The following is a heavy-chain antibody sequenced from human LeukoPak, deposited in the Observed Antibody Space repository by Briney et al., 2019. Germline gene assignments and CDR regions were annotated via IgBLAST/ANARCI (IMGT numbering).Heavy chain of an antibody. CDR1: GYTFTNYY. CDR3: AREGPYSDSSRSRFDY. D-gene: IGHD6-6*01. J-gene: IGHJ4*02. V-gene: IGHV1-46*01. Sequence: ASVKVSCKASGYTFTNYYIHWVRQAPGQGLEWTGIINPSGGSTSYAQKFQGRVSMTRDTSTSTVYMELSSLRSEDTAVYYCAREGPYSDSSRSRFDYWGQGTLVTVSS. CDR2: INPSGGST.